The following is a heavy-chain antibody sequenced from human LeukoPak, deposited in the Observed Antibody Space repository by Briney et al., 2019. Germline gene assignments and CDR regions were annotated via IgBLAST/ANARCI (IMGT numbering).Heavy chain of an antibody. V-gene: IGHV1-18*01. Sequence: ASVKVSCKASGYTFNNYAISWVRQAPGQGLEWMGWISTYNGNTNYAQNLQGRVTMTEDTSTDTAYMELSSLRSEDTAVYYCATDIIAVAGAPHYWGQGTLVTVSS. J-gene: IGHJ4*02. CDR2: ISTYNGNT. CDR1: GYTFNNYA. D-gene: IGHD6-19*01. CDR3: ATDIIAVAGAPHY.